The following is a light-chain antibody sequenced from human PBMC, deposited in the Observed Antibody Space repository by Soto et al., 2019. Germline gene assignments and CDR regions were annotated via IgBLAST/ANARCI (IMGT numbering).Light chain of an antibody. V-gene: IGLV2-14*01. Sequence: QSALTQPASVSGSPGQSITISCTGSSSDIGAYNYVSWFQQYPGKAPKLIISEVSNRPSGVSNRFSGSKSGTAASLTISGLQTEEEADYFCFSFTTDWTHVFGTGTKVTVL. CDR2: EVS. CDR3: FSFTTDWTHV. CDR1: SSDIGAYNY. J-gene: IGLJ1*01.